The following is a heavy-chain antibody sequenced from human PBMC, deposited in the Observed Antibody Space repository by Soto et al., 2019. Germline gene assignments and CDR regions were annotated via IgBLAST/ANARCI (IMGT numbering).Heavy chain of an antibody. V-gene: IGHV4-59*01. CDR1: GGSISSYY. D-gene: IGHD5-18*01. Sequence: QVQLQESGPGLVKPSETLSLTCTVSGGSISSYYWSWIRQPPGKGLEWIGYMYYSGSTNYNPSLKIRVTISVDTSKNQFSLKLSSVTAAVTAVYYCARTLYSYGPRFDYWGQGTLVTVSS. CDR3: ARTLYSYGPRFDY. CDR2: MYYSGST. J-gene: IGHJ4*02.